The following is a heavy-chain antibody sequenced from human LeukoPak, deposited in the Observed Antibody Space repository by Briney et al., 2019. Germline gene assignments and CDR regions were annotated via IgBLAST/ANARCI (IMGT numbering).Heavy chain of an antibody. CDR2: IYYSGST. CDR3: ARDGSGYWNWFDP. D-gene: IGHD3-22*01. CDR1: GGSISSYY. J-gene: IGHJ5*02. V-gene: IGHV4-59*01. Sequence: SETLSLTCTVSGGSISSYYWSWIRQPPGKGLKWIGYIYYSGSTNYNPSLKSRVTISVDTSKNQFSLKLSSVTAADTAVYYCARDGSGYWNWFDPWGQGTLVTVSS.